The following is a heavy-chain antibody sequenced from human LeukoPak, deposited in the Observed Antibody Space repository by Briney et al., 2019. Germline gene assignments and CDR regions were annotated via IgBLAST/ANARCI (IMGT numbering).Heavy chain of an antibody. CDR2: INPNGGGT. Sequence: ASVKVSCKASGYTFTGYFIHWIRQAPGQGLEWMGWINPNGGGTNSAQKFQGRVTMTRDTSISTAYMELSRLRSDDTAVYYCARYLPACSLDYDMDVWGQGTTVTVSS. J-gene: IGHJ6*02. V-gene: IGHV1-2*02. CDR1: GYTFTGYF. CDR3: ARYLPACSLDYDMDV. D-gene: IGHD1-14*01.